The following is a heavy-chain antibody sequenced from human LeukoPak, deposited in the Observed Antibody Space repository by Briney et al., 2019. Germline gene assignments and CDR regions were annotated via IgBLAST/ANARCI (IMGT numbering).Heavy chain of an antibody. D-gene: IGHD1-26*01. CDR3: ARHIIVGATDYFGY. Sequence: SETLSLTCTDSGVSISGYSWTWIRQPPGMGLECLGYIYYSGSTNYNPSLKSRVTISVDTSKNQFSLKLSSVTAADTAVYYCARHIIVGATDYFGYWGQRTLVTVSS. V-gene: IGHV4-59*08. J-gene: IGHJ4*02. CDR2: IYYSGST. CDR1: GVSISGYS.